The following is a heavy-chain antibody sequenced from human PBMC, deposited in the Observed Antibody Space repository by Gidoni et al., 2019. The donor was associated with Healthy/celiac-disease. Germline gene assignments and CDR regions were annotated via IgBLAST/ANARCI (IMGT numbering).Heavy chain of an antibody. J-gene: IGHJ3*02. Sequence: EVQLVESGGGLVQPGRSLRLSCAASGFTFDDYAMPWVRQAPGKGLEWVSGISWNSGSIGYADSVKGRFTISRDNAKNSLYLQMNSLRAEDMALYYCAKDRERGYSYGYDAFEIWGQGTMVTVSS. CDR3: AKDRERGYSYGYDAFEI. CDR1: GFTFDDYA. D-gene: IGHD5-18*01. CDR2: ISWNSGSI. V-gene: IGHV3-9*03.